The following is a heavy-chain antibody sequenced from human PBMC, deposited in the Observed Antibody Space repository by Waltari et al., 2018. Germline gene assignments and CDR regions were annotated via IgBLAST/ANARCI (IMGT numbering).Heavy chain of an antibody. V-gene: IGHV1-46*03. J-gene: IGHJ4*02. CDR3: ARTQYDSGWKGYDY. D-gene: IGHD3-22*01. CDR2: INAREGSR. CDR1: GYTFTNSY. Sequence: QVQLLQSGAEVKKPGASVKVSCKTSGYTFTNSYIHWVRQAPGQGLEWMGIINAREGSRSYAQKFQGRVTVTRDTSASTVYMEMSSLRSEDTAVYYCARTQYDSGWKGYDYWGQGTLVTVSS.